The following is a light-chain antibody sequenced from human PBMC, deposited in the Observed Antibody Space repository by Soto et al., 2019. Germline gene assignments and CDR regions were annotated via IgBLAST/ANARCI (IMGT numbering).Light chain of an antibody. CDR1: QSLAYSDGNTY. J-gene: IGKJ2*01. CDR2: KVS. CDR3: MQGTHWPPYT. Sequence: DVVMTQSPLSLPVTLGQPASISCRSSQSLAYSDGNTYLNWFQQRPGQSPRRLIYKVSNRDSGVPDSFCGIGSGTDFTLKISRVEAEDVGVYYCMQGTHWPPYTFGQGTKLEIK. V-gene: IGKV2-30*01.